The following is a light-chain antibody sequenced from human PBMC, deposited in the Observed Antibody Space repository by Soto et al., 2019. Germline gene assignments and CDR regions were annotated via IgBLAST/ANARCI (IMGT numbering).Light chain of an antibody. CDR2: DDF. V-gene: IGLV3-21*02. CDR3: QVSDNSGDVV. CDR1: NIGRRS. Sequence: SYELTQPPSVSVAPGQTARITCGGNNIGRRSVHWYQQKAGQAPILVVYDDFDRPSGIPQRSSGSNAGNTATLTISRVDAWDEADYYCQVSDNSGDVVFGGGTKLTVL. J-gene: IGLJ2*01.